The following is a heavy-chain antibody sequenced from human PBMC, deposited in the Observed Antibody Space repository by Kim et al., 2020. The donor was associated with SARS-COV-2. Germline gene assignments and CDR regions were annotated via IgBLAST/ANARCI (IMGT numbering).Heavy chain of an antibody. CDR2: IWDDGSNK. CDR1: GVTFSSYG. V-gene: IGHV3-33*01. D-gene: IGHD5-12*01. CDR3: ARFSGYEPYYFDY. J-gene: IGHJ4*02. Sequence: GGSLRLSCSASGVTFSSYGMHWVRQAPGKGLVWVAVIWDDGSNKYYADSVKGRFTISRDNSKNTLYLQMNSLRAEDTAVYYCARFSGYEPYYFDYWGQGTLVTVSS.